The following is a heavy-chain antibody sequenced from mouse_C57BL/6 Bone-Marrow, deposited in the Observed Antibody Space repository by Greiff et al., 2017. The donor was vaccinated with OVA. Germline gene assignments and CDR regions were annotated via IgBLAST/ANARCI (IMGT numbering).Heavy chain of an antibody. CDR3: ARARAYYGYGTWFAY. V-gene: IGHV1-53*01. Sequence: QVQLKQPGTELVKPGASVKLSCKASGYTFTSYWMHWVKQRPGQGLEWIGNINPSNGGTNYNEKFKSKATLTVDKSSSTAYMQLSSLTSEDSAVYYCARARAYYGYGTWFAYWGQGTLVTVSA. J-gene: IGHJ3*01. D-gene: IGHD2-9*01. CDR1: GYTFTSYW. CDR2: INPSNGGT.